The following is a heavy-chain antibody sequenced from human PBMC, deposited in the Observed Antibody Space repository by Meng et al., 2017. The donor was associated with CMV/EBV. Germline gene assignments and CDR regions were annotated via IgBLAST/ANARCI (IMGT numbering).Heavy chain of an antibody. J-gene: IGHJ4*02. CDR1: GCDCRGVG. Sequence: CVGVGCDCRGVGMKWVRQAAGKWLEWVGCIKREADGVSTDCAAPVKGRCAISRDDSKNTLYLQMNSLKIEDTAVYYCTSRTVTTNDYWGQGTLVTVSS. V-gene: IGHV3-15*07. D-gene: IGHD4-17*01. CDR3: TSRTVTTNDY. CDR2: IKREADGVST.